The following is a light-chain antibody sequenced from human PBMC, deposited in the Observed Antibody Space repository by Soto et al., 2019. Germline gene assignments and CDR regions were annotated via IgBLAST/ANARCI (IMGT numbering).Light chain of an antibody. CDR3: SSYTISNTLV. CDR1: STDVGGYNY. V-gene: IGLV2-14*01. Sequence: QSALTQPASVSGSPGQSITISCTGTSTDVGGYNYVSWYQQHPGKAPKLMIYDVSNRPSGVANRFSGSKSGNTASLTISGLEAEDAADYCCSSYTISNTLVFGSGTKVTVL. CDR2: DVS. J-gene: IGLJ1*01.